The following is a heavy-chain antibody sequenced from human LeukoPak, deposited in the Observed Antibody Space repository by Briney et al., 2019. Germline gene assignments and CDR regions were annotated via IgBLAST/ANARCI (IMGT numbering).Heavy chain of an antibody. D-gene: IGHD3-10*01. CDR1: GGTFSSYA. J-gene: IGHJ5*02. Sequence: SVKVSCKASGGTFSSYAISWVRQAPGQGLEWMGGIIPIFGTANYAQKFQGRVTITADKSMSTAYMELSSLRSEDTAVYYCARHRSRMVRGGDWFDPWGQGTLVTVSS. CDR2: IIPIFGTA. CDR3: ARHRSRMVRGGDWFDP. V-gene: IGHV1-69*06.